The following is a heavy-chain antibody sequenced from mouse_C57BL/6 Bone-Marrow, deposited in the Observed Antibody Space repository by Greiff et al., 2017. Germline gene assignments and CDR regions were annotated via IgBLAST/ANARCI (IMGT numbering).Heavy chain of an antibody. CDR1: GYTFTSYG. J-gene: IGHJ2*01. D-gene: IGHD4-1*01. Sequence: QVQLQQSGAELARPGASVKLSCKASGYTFTSYGISWVKQRTGQGLEWIGEIYPRSGNTYYNEKFQGKATITADTSSNTAYLQLSSLTSEDTAVYYCTTNWDGVDYWGQGTTLTVSS. CDR3: TTNWDGVDY. CDR2: IYPRSGNT. V-gene: IGHV1-81*01.